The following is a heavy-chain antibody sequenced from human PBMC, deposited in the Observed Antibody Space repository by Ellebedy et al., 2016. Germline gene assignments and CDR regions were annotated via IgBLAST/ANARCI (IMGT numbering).Heavy chain of an antibody. D-gene: IGHD6-19*01. Sequence: GGSLRLXXAASGFTFSSYAMSWVRQAPGKGLEWVSAISGSGGSTYYADSVKGRFTISRDNSKNTLYLQMNSLRAEDTAVYYCAKDRRAVAGSIFDYWGQGTLVTVSS. J-gene: IGHJ4*02. CDR2: ISGSGGST. V-gene: IGHV3-23*01. CDR1: GFTFSSYA. CDR3: AKDRRAVAGSIFDY.